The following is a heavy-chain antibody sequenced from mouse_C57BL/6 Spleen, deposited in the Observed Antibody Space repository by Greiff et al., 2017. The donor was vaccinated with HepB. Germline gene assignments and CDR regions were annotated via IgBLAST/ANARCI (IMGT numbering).Heavy chain of an antibody. CDR3: ARGFRLRHYFDY. J-gene: IGHJ2*01. Sequence: EVQLVESGPGLVKPSQSLSLTCSVTGYSITSGYYWNWIRQFPGNKLEWMGYISYDGSNNYNPSLKNRISITRDTSKNQFFLKLNSVTTEDTATYYCARGFRLRHYFDYWGQGTTLTVSS. CDR2: ISYDGSN. CDR1: GYSITSGYY. V-gene: IGHV3-6*01. D-gene: IGHD2-4*01.